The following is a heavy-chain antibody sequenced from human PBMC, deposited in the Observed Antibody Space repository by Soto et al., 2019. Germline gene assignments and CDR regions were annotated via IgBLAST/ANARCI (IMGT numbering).Heavy chain of an antibody. CDR1: GGTFSSYA. J-gene: IGHJ6*02. D-gene: IGHD2-2*01. CDR2: IIPIFGTA. Sequence: SVKVSCKASGGTFSSYAISWVRQAPGQGLEWMGGIIPIFGTANYAQKFQGRVTITADESTSTAYMELSSLRSEDTAVYYCARGDIVVVTAAGSYYYYGMDVWGQGTTVTVSS. V-gene: IGHV1-69*13. CDR3: ARGDIVVVTAAGSYYYYGMDV.